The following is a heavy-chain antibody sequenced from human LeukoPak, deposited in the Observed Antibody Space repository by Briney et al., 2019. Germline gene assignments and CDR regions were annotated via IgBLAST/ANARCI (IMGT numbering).Heavy chain of an antibody. Sequence: GGPLRLSCAASGFTFSSYALSWVRQAPGKGLEWVSGISGSGGSTYYADSVKGRFTISRDNSKNTLYLQMDSLRAEDTALYYCAKETVAGEYWGQGTLVTVSS. CDR1: GFTFSSYA. J-gene: IGHJ4*02. V-gene: IGHV3-23*01. D-gene: IGHD6-19*01. CDR3: AKETVAGEY. CDR2: ISGSGGST.